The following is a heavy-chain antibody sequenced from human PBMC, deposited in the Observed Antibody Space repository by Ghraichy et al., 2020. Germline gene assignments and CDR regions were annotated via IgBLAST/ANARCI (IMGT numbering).Heavy chain of an antibody. Sequence: GGSLRLSCAASGFTFSSYGMHWVRQAPGKGLEWVAIIWYDGSNKYYADSVKGRFTISRDNSKNTLYLQMNSLRAEDTAVYYCARDFNHRGGPYWFFDLWGRGTLVTVSS. V-gene: IGHV3-33*01. CDR2: IWYDGSNK. J-gene: IGHJ2*01. CDR1: GFTFSSYG. CDR3: ARDFNHRGGPYWFFDL. D-gene: IGHD3-16*01.